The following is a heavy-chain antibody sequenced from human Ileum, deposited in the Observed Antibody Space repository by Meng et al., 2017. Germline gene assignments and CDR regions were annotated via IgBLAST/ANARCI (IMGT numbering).Heavy chain of an antibody. D-gene: IGHD4-23*01. V-gene: IGHV4-4*02. CDR2: ISHSGST. Sequence: GRRRGSGPGRVKPSGTLSLTCAVSSGSITSDTYWSWVRLPPGKGLEWIGQISHSGSTFYNPSLKSRVTMSVDKSKSQFSLMLTSVTAADTAVYYCARHGGYYQGFWGQGTLVTVSS. CDR1: SGSITSDTY. CDR3: ARHGGYYQGF. J-gene: IGHJ4*02.